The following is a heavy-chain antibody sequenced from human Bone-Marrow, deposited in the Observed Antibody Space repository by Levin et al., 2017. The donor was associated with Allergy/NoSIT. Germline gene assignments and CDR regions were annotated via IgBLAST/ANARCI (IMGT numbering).Heavy chain of an antibody. Sequence: SETLSLTCAVYGGSFSGYYWSWIRQPPGKGLEWIGEINHSGSTNYNPSLKSRVTISVDTSKNQFSLKLSSVTAADTAVYYCARGWGGRTAMPFFDPWGQGTLVTVSS. CDR1: GGSFSGYY. CDR2: INHSGST. D-gene: IGHD5-18*01. J-gene: IGHJ5*02. CDR3: ARGWGGRTAMPFFDP. V-gene: IGHV4-34*01.